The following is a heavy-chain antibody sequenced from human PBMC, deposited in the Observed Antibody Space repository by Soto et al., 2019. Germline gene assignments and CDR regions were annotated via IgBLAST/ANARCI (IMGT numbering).Heavy chain of an antibody. Sequence: SETLSLTCTVSGGSISSYYWTWIRQPPGKGLEWIGYIYYSGSTNYNPSLKSRVTISVDTSKNQFSLKLSSVTAADTAVYYCARRYGGAFDIWGQGTMVTVS. CDR2: IYYSGST. CDR1: GGSISSYY. V-gene: IGHV4-59*08. CDR3: ARRYGGAFDI. D-gene: IGHD4-17*01. J-gene: IGHJ3*02.